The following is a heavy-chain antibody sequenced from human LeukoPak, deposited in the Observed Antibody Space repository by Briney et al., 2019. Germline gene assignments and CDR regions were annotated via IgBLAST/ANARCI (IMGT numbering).Heavy chain of an antibody. V-gene: IGHV3-30*02. Sequence: GGSLRLSCAESGFTLRTYGMHWVRQAPGKGLEWVAFIRDDESNKYYADSVKGRFTISRDNSMNTLYLQMDSLRAEDTAVYFCAKVIGGSSAWYARGFDYWGQGTLVTVSS. CDR1: GFTLRTYG. J-gene: IGHJ4*02. CDR2: IRDDESNK. D-gene: IGHD2-15*01. CDR3: AKVIGGSSAWYARGFDY.